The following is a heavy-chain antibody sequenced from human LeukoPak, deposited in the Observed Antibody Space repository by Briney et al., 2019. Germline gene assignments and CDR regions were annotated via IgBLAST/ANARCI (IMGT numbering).Heavy chain of an antibody. CDR1: GFTFSSYS. Sequence: GGSLRLSCAASGFTFSSYSMNWVRQAPGKGLEWVSYISSSSSTIYYADSVKGRFTISRDNSKNTLYLQMNSLRAEDTAVYYCAKGVEDLPPFQHWGQGTLVTVSS. V-gene: IGHV3-48*01. D-gene: IGHD2-15*01. CDR3: AKGVEDLPPFQH. J-gene: IGHJ1*01. CDR2: ISSSSSTI.